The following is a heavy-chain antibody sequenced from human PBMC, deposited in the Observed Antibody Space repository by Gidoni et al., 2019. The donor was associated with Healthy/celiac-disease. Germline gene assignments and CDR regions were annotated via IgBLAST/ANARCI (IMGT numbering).Heavy chain of an antibody. D-gene: IGHD4-17*01. CDR1: GFSLSTSGVG. V-gene: IGHV2-5*02. J-gene: IGHJ4*02. Sequence: QITLKESGPTLVKPSQTLTLTCTVSGFSLSTSGVGVARIRRPPGKALEWLALIYWDDDKRYSTSLKSKLTISMYTSKNQMVLTMTNMDPGDTATYYCAHSRDCGDYYFDYWGQGTLVTVSS. CDR3: AHSRDCGDYYFDY. CDR2: IYWDDDK.